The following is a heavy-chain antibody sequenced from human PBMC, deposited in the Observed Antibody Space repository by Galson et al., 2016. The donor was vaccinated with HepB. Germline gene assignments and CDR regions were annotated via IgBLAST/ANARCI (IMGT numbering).Heavy chain of an antibody. V-gene: IGHV4-39*01. Sequence: SETLSLTCTVSGGSIDTSAHFWGWIRQPPGKGLEWIGRIYYTGSASYNPSLQSRVTVSIDTSRNQFPLSLRSVTAADTGVYYCARLGDYFDRSGCSFPWGQGIRVIVSS. D-gene: IGHD3-22*01. CDR2: IYYTGSA. CDR3: ARLGDYFDRSGCSFP. J-gene: IGHJ4*02. CDR1: GGSIDTSAHF.